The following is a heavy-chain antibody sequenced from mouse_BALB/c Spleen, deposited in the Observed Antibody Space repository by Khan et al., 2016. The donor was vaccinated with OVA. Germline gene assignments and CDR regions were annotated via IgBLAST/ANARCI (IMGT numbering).Heavy chain of an antibody. Sequence: VRLQQSGPELVKPGASVKISCKASGYSFTGYFMNWVMQSHGKSLEWNGRINPHIGETLYNQKFKDKATLTVDESSSTAHMELRSLASEDSAVYYCTRIYRSDFDYWGQGTTLTVSS. V-gene: IGHV1-20*02. CDR1: GYSFTGYF. CDR3: TRIYRSDFDY. J-gene: IGHJ2*01. D-gene: IGHD1-1*01. CDR2: INPHIGET.